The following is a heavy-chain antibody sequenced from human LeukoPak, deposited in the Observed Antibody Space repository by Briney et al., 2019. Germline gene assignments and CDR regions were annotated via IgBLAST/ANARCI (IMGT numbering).Heavy chain of an antibody. V-gene: IGHV3-74*01. CDR1: GFTFSSYW. D-gene: IGHD3-3*01. CDR2: ISPDGSTT. CDR3: TRDFDFSSAI. J-gene: IGHJ4*02. Sequence: GGSLRLSCAASGFTFSSYWMHWVRQAPGKGLEWVSRISPDGSTTGHADSVKGRFTTSRDNAKSTLFLQMNSLRAEDTAVYYCTRDFDFSSAIWGQGTLVTVSS.